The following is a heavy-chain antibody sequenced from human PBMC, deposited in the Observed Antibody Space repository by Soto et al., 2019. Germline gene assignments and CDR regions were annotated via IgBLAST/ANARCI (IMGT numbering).Heavy chain of an antibody. CDR3: AREVYDILTGYPNWFDP. V-gene: IGHV3-21*01. CDR1: GFTFSSYS. Sequence: PGVSLRLSCAASGFTFSSYSMNWVRQAPGKGLEWVSSISSSSSYIHYADSVKGRFTISRDNAKNSLYLQMNSLRAEDTAVYYCAREVYDILTGYPNWFDPWGQGTLVTVSS. CDR2: ISSSSSYI. D-gene: IGHD3-9*01. J-gene: IGHJ5*02.